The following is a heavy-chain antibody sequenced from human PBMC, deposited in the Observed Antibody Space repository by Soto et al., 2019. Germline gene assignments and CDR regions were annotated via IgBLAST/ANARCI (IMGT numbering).Heavy chain of an antibody. CDR3: ARGHNLGGSTFDI. D-gene: IGHD3-16*01. Sequence: SETLSLTCTVSGGSISSYYWSWIRQSPGKGLEWIGCIYYSGNTNYNPSLKSRVTISVNTSKNQFSLRLTSVTAADTAVYYCARGHNLGGSTFDIWGQGTSVTVSS. CDR1: GGSISSYY. V-gene: IGHV4-59*01. CDR2: IYYSGNT. J-gene: IGHJ3*02.